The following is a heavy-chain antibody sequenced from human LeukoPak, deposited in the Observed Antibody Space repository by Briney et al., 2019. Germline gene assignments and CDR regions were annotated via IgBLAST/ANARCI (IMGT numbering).Heavy chain of an antibody. CDR3: ARDQYYYGSGSYYNEYNWFDP. V-gene: IGHV4-59*01. CDR2: IYYSGST. Sequence: SETLSLTCTVSGGSISSYYWSWIRQPPGKGLEWIGYIYYSGSTNYNPSLKSRVTISVDTSKNQFSLKLSSVTAADTAVYYCARDQYYYGSGSYYNEYNWFDPWGQGTLVTVSS. D-gene: IGHD3-10*01. CDR1: GGSISSYY. J-gene: IGHJ5*02.